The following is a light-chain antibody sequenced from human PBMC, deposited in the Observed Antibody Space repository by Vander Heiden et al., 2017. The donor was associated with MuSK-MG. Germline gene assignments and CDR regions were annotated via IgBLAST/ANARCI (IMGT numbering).Light chain of an antibody. Sequence: SSELTQDPAVSLALGQTVRITCQGDSLRSYYASWYQQKPGPAPVLVIYGKNNRPSGIPDRFSGSSSGNTASLTITGAQAEDEADYYCHSRDSSGNHVVFGGGTKLTVL. CDR2: GKN. V-gene: IGLV3-19*01. J-gene: IGLJ2*01. CDR1: SLRSYY. CDR3: HSRDSSGNHVV.